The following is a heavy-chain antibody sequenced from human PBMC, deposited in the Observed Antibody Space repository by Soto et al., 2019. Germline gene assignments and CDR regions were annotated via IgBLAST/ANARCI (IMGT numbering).Heavy chain of an antibody. Sequence: GGSLRLSCAASGFTFVRYAMSWVRQAPGRGLEWVSAISGTGLTTYYADSVKGRFTISRDNSKNTLYLQMNSLRAEDTAVYYCAAHRHLLGYCSSTSCWPGPFDYWGQGTLVTVSS. CDR1: GFTFVRYA. J-gene: IGHJ4*02. CDR2: ISGTGLTT. D-gene: IGHD2-2*01. V-gene: IGHV3-23*01. CDR3: AAHRHLLGYCSSTSCWPGPFDY.